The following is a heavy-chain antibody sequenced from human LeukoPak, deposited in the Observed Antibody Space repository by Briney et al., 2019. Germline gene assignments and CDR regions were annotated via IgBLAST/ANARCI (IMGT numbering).Heavy chain of an antibody. CDR3: AKTRPLDSSSWSHGDY. CDR1: GFTFSSYA. Sequence: GGSLRLSCAASGFTFSSYAMSWVRQAPGKGLEWVSAISGSGDSTYYGDSVKGRFTISRDNSKNTLHLQMNSLRAEDTAVYYCAKTRPLDSSSWSHGDYWGQGTLVTVSS. D-gene: IGHD6-13*01. J-gene: IGHJ4*02. V-gene: IGHV3-23*01. CDR2: ISGSGDST.